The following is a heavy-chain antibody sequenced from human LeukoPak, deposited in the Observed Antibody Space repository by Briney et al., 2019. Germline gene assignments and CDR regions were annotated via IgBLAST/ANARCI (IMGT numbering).Heavy chain of an antibody. CDR1: GFTFSNYW. Sequence: SGGSLRLSCAASGFTFSNYWLTWVRQAPGQGLEWVANIKQDGSEKHYVDSVMGRFTISRDNAKNSLYLQMNSLRAEDTAVYYCARDRQIAYWGQGTLVTVSS. CDR3: ARDRQIAY. V-gene: IGHV3-7*01. J-gene: IGHJ4*02. CDR2: IKQDGSEK.